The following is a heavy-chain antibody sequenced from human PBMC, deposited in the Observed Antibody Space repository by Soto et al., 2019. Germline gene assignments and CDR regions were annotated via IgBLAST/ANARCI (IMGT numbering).Heavy chain of an antibody. CDR1: GFTFSSYD. CDR3: ARGGPTYSNSSRAYYYYMDV. Sequence: EVQLVESGGGLVQPGGSLRLSCAASGFTFSSYDMHWVRQATGKGLEWVSAIGTAGDTYYPGSVKGRFTISRENAKNSLYLQMNSLRAGDTAVYYCARGGPTYSNSSRAYYYYMDVWGKGTTVIVSS. V-gene: IGHV3-13*01. D-gene: IGHD4-4*01. J-gene: IGHJ6*03. CDR2: IGTAGDT.